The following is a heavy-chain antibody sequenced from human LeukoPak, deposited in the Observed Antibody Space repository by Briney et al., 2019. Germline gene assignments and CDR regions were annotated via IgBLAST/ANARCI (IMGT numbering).Heavy chain of an antibody. Sequence: ASVKVSCKTSGYTFTSFDINWVRHTTGHGPEWMGWVNCDSGNTRYARKFQGRVAIARDTSTSTVYLELNNLASDDAAIYYCTRGSLPKGNGHHLFHPWGQGNLGTGS. J-gene: IGHJ5*01. V-gene: IGHV1-8*03. D-gene: IGHD1-14*01. CDR1: GYTFTSFD. CDR2: VNCDSGNT. CDR3: TRGSLPKGNGHHLFHP.